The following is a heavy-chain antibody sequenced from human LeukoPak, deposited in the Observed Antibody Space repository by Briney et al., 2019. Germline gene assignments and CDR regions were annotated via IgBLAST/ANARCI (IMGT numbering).Heavy chain of an antibody. CDR2: ISGSGGGT. D-gene: IGHD3-3*01. CDR1: EFSFPNYA. CDR3: ARYDFILISYFDL. V-gene: IGHV3-23*01. Sequence: GGSLRLSCVGSEFSFPNYAMSWVRQAPGRGLEWVSSISGSGGGTYYADSVKGRFTISRDNSKNTLYLQMNSLRAEDTAVYHCARYDFILISYFDLWGRGALVTVSS. J-gene: IGHJ2*01.